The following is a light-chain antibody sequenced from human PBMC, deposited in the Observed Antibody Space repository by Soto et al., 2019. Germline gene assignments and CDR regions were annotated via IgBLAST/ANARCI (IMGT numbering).Light chain of an antibody. CDR1: QNINNY. CDR3: QQYENLPT. V-gene: IGKV1-33*01. CDR2: DAS. J-gene: IGKJ5*01. Sequence: IQMTQSPSSLSASVGDRVTITCQASQNINNYLNWYQQEPGRAPKLLIYDASNLEAGVPSRFRGSGSGTDFTFTISRLQPEDIATYYCQQYENLPTFGQGTRLEIK.